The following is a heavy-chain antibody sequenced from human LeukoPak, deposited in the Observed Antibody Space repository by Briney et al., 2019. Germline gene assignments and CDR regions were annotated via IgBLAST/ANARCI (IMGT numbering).Heavy chain of an antibody. CDR2: LIPIFGTA. CDR3: ARDAGGTANGYSGSTAY. D-gene: IGHD5-12*01. J-gene: IGHJ4*02. Sequence: SVKVSCNASGGTFSSYAISWVRQAPGQGLEWMGGLIPIFGTANYAQKFQGRVTITADESTSTAYMELSSLRSEDTAVYYCARDAGGTANGYSGSTAYWGQGTLVTVSS. CDR1: GGTFSSYA. V-gene: IGHV1-69*13.